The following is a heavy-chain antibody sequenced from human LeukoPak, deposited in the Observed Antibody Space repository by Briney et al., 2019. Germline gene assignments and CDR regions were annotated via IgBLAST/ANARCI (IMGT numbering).Heavy chain of an antibody. Sequence: PSETLSLTCAVYGGSFSGYYWSWIRQPPGKGLEWIGEINHSGSTNYNPSLKSRVTISVDTSKNQFSLKLTFVTAADTAVYFCACLRGYYFDYWGQGTLVTVSS. J-gene: IGHJ4*02. V-gene: IGHV4-34*01. CDR2: INHSGST. CDR3: ACLRGYYFDY. CDR1: GGSFSGYY. D-gene: IGHD3-16*01.